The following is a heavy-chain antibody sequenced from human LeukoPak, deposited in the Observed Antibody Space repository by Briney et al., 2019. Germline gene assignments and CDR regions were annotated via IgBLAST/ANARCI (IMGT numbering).Heavy chain of an antibody. D-gene: IGHD2-15*01. V-gene: IGHV3-30*03. J-gene: IGHJ6*02. CDR2: ISYDGSNK. Sequence: PGGSLRLSCAASGFTFSSYGMHWVRQAPGKGLEWVAVISYDGSNKYYADSVKGRFTISRDNSKNTLYLQMNSLRAEDTAVYYCARDLYCSGGSCYHAEYYYYYGMDVWGQGTTVTVSS. CDR1: GFTFSSYG. CDR3: ARDLYCSGGSCYHAEYYYYYGMDV.